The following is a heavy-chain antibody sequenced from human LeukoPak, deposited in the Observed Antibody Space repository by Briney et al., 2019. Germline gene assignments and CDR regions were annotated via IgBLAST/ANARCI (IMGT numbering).Heavy chain of an antibody. CDR2: INPKNEGT. V-gene: IGHV1-2*02. D-gene: IGHD1-1*01. CDR1: GYSFTDYY. Sequence: ASVKVSCKASGYSFTDYYTHWVRQAPGQGLEWLGCINPKNEGTAHAQKFQGRVTMTRDTSINTGYMELSSLSSDDTAVYYCAREKGFDNKWYKAFDIWGQGTMVTVSS. CDR3: AREKGFDNKWYKAFDI. J-gene: IGHJ3*02.